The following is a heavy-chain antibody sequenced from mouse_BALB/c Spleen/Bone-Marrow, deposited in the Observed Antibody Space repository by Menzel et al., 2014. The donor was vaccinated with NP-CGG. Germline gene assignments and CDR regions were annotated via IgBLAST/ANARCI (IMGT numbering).Heavy chain of an antibody. Sequence: QQSGSALVRPGASVKLSCKASGYTFTSYWMHWVKQRPGQGLEWIGNIYPGSGSTNYDEKFKSKATLTVDTSSSTAYMQLSSLTSEDSAVYYCTREVRRYAMDYWGQGTSVTVSS. CDR2: IYPGSGST. J-gene: IGHJ4*01. D-gene: IGHD2-14*01. V-gene: IGHV1S22*01. CDR1: GYTFTSYW. CDR3: TREVRRYAMDY.